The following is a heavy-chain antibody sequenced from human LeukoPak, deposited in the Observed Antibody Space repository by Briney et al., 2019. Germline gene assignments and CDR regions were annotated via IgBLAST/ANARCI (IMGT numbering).Heavy chain of an antibody. D-gene: IGHD3-22*01. V-gene: IGHV1-18*01. Sequence: ASVKVSCKASGYTFTSYGISWVRQAPGQGLEWMGWISAYNGNTNYAQKLQGRVTITTDESTSTAYMELSSLRSEDTAVYYCARDVRMQPSDSSGYYVYWGQGTLVTVSS. CDR3: ARDVRMQPSDSSGYYVY. CDR2: ISAYNGNT. J-gene: IGHJ4*02. CDR1: GYTFTSYG.